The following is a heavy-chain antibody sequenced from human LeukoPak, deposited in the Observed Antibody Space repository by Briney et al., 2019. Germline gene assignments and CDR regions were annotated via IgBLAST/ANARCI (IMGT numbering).Heavy chain of an antibody. CDR2: IIPIFGTA. Sequence: SVKVSCKSSGGTFSSYGISWVRQAPGQGLEWMGGIIPIFGTANYAQKFQGRVTITADESTSTAYMELSSLRSEDTAVYYCARNVVGKTDFDYWGQGSLVTVSS. CDR3: ARNVVGKTDFDY. D-gene: IGHD6-19*01. V-gene: IGHV1-69*13. CDR1: GGTFSSYG. J-gene: IGHJ4*02.